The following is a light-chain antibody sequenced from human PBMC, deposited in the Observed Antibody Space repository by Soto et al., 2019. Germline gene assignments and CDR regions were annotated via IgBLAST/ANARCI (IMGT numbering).Light chain of an antibody. Sequence: QSVLTQPPSASGSPGQSVTISCTGTSSDVGGYDYVSWYQQHPGKAPKLMIYEVTKRPSGVSSRFSGSKSGNTASLTISGLQAEDEADYYCCAYVNSRSYVFGSGTKVTVL. CDR3: CAYVNSRSYV. V-gene: IGLV2-8*01. J-gene: IGLJ1*01. CDR2: EVT. CDR1: SSDVGGYDY.